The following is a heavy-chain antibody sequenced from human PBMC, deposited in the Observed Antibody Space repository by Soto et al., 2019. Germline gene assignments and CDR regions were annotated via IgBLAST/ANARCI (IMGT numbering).Heavy chain of an antibody. D-gene: IGHD3-22*01. J-gene: IGHJ4*02. CDR2: IYYSGST. CDR3: ARVRDGDSSGYPFDY. Sequence: PSETLSLTCTVSGGSISSYYWSWIRQPPGKGLEWIGYIYYSGSTNYNPSLKSRVTISVDTSKNQFSLKLSSVTAADTAVYYCARVRDGDSSGYPFDYWGQGTLVTVS. CDR1: GGSISSYY. V-gene: IGHV4-59*01.